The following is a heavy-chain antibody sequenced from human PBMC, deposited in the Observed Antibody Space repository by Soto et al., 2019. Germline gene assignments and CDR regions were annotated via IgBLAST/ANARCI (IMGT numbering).Heavy chain of an antibody. CDR1: GGSISSGGYY. V-gene: IGHV4-61*08. D-gene: IGHD3-10*01. Sequence: SETLSLTCTVSGGSISSGGYYWSWIRQHPGKGLEWIGYIYYSGSTNYNPSLKSRVTISVDTSKNQFSLKLSSVTAADTAVYYCARNYGPGYTFDYWGQGTQVTVSS. CDR2: IYYSGST. J-gene: IGHJ4*02. CDR3: ARNYGPGYTFDY.